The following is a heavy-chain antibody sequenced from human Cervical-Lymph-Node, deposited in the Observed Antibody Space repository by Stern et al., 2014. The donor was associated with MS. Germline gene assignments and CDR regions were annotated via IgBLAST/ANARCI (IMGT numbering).Heavy chain of an antibody. J-gene: IGHJ6*02. CDR1: GGTFNVYA. CDR3: ARDGRHTYTYALDV. CDR2: IIPILGTA. Sequence: QVQLVQSGAEVTQPGSSVKISCKASGGTFNVYAINWLRQAPGQGLEWMGGIIPILGTANYAQKFQGRVTITADESTRTTSMQVSSLRSNDTAVYYCARDGRHTYTYALDVWGQGTTVTVSS. D-gene: IGHD2-2*02. V-gene: IGHV1-69*01.